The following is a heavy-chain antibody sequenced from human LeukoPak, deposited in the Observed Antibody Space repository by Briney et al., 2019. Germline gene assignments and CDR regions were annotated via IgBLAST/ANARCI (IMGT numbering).Heavy chain of an antibody. J-gene: IGHJ4*02. CDR1: GFTFSSYW. CDR2: IESGGRT. V-gene: IGHV3-66*01. Sequence: GGSLRLSCAASGFTFSSYWMSWVRQAPGRGLEWVSLIESGGRTYYADSVKGRFTVSKDNAKNTVFLQMNNLRVDDTAVYYCTREFGAFDLWGQGTLLIVSS. CDR3: TREFGAFDL. D-gene: IGHD3-10*01.